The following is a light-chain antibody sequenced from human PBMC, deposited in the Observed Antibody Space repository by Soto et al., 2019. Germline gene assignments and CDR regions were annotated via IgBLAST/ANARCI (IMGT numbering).Light chain of an antibody. Sequence: QSVLTQPPSVSGAPGQRVTISCTGSSSNIGAGYDVHWYQQLPGTAPKLLIYGNSNLPSGVPDRFSGSKSGTSASLAITGLKAADEADYYCQSYDSSLSGSVFGGGTKVTVL. CDR1: SSNIGAGYD. CDR2: GNS. CDR3: QSYDSSLSGSV. V-gene: IGLV1-40*01. J-gene: IGLJ2*01.